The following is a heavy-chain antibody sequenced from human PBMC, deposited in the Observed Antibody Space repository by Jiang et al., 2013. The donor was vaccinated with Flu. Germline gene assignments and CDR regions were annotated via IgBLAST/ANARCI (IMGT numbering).Heavy chain of an antibody. CDR1: GGSTSSYY. Sequence: GPGLVKASETLSLTCTVSGGSTSSYYWSWIRQPPGKGLEWIGYIYYSGSTNYNPSLKSRVTISVDTSKNQFSLKLSSVTAADTAVYYCARTAGQYSNYYFDYWAREPWSPSPQ. CDR2: IYYSGST. CDR3: ARTAGQYSNYYFDY. D-gene: IGHD4-11*01. J-gene: IGHJ4*02. V-gene: IGHV4-59*01.